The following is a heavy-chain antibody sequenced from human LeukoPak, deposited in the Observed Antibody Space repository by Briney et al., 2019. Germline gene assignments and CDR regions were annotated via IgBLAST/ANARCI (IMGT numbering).Heavy chain of an antibody. V-gene: IGHV3-30*04. CDR2: ISYDGSNK. D-gene: IGHD3-3*01. Sequence: GRSLRLSCAASGFTFSSYAMHWVRQAPGKGLEWVAVISYDGSNKYYADSGKGRFTISRDNSKNTLYLQMNSLRAEDTAVYYCARGRQGLDFSDWFDPWGQGTLVTVSS. CDR3: ARGRQGLDFSDWFDP. J-gene: IGHJ5*02. CDR1: GFTFSSYA.